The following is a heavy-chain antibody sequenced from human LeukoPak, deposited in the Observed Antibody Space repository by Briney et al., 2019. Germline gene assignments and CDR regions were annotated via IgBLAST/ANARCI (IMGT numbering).Heavy chain of an antibody. V-gene: IGHV3-53*01. D-gene: IGHD2-15*01. CDR1: GFTVSSNY. Sequence: GGSLRLSCAASGFTVSSNYISWVRQAPGKGLEWVSVIYSDGSTYYADSVKGRFTISRDNSKNTLYLQMTSLRAEDTAMYYCARRGSGGRSIDYWGQGTLVTVSS. J-gene: IGHJ4*02. CDR3: ARRGSGGRSIDY. CDR2: IYSDGST.